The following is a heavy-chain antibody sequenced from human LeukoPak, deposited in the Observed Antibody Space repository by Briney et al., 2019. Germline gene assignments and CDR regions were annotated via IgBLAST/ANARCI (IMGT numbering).Heavy chain of an antibody. V-gene: IGHV4-4*07. CDR3: ARGKYDASGYYRQFEF. CDR2: IYSSGST. J-gene: IGHJ4*02. CDR1: GGSIRGYY. D-gene: IGHD3-22*01. Sequence: SETLSLTCLVSGGSIRGYYWNWIRQSAGKGLEWIGHIYSSGSTNYNPSLESRVTMSVETSKNQLSLKLTSMTAADTAVYYCARGKYDASGYYRQFEFWGQGTLVTVSS.